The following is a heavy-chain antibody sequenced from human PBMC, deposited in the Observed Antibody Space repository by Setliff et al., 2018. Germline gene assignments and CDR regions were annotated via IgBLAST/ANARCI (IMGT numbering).Heavy chain of an antibody. CDR2: ISARTGLT. J-gene: IGHJ4*02. CDR3: AKRGDTRTFDY. CDR1: GFTFSSYT. Sequence: LRLSCEAPGFTFSSYTMTWVRQAPGEGLEWVSGISARTGLTYYADSVKGRFTMSRDISKNTVYLHMTSLRAEDTAMYYCAKRGDTRTFDYWGQGTLVTVSS. V-gene: IGHV3-23*01. D-gene: IGHD5-18*01.